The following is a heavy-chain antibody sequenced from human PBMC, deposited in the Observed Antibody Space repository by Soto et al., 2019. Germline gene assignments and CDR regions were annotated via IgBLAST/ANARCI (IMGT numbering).Heavy chain of an antibody. CDR3: ASSYYYGPVGRGAFDN. Sequence: TLSLTCTVSGGSIRSYYWRWIRQPPGKGLEWIGYIYYSGSTNYNPSLKSRVTISVDTSKNQFSLKLSSVTAADTAVYYCASSYYYGPVGRGAFDNWGQGTMVAVSS. CDR1: GGSIRSYY. V-gene: IGHV4-59*01. CDR2: IYYSGST. D-gene: IGHD3-10*01. J-gene: IGHJ3*02.